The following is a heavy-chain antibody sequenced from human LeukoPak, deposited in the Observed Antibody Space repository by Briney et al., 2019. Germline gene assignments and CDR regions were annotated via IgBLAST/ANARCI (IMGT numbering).Heavy chain of an antibody. J-gene: IGHJ4*02. V-gene: IGHV3-30*02. Sequence: GGSLRLSCVASGFTFSTSGMHWVRQAPGKGLEWVALIRFDGSNRYFADSVKGRFTISRDNSKNTLYLQMNSLRVEDTAVYYCAKSLGWPYFDYWGQGTLVTVSS. CDR3: AKSLGWPYFDY. CDR1: GFTFSTSG. D-gene: IGHD4-23*01. CDR2: IRFDGSNR.